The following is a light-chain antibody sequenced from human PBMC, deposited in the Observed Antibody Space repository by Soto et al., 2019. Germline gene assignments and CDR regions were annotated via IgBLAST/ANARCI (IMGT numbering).Light chain of an antibody. CDR3: CSYVGSSILM. Sequence: QSVLTQPASVSGSPGQSITISCTGTSSDVGLYNLVSWYQYLPGKAPKLIIYEVNERPSGISDRFSGSKSGNTASLTISGLQDEDEADYYCCSYVGSSILMFGGGTKLTVL. CDR2: EVN. CDR1: SSDVGLYNL. J-gene: IGLJ3*02. V-gene: IGLV2-23*02.